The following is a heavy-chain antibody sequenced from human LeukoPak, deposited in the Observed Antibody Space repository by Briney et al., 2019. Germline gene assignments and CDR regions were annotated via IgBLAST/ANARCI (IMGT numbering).Heavy chain of an antibody. V-gene: IGHV3-74*01. CDR2: INGDGSSI. Sequence: PGGSLRLSCAASGFTFSGYWMDWVRQAPGKGLVWVSRINGDGSSISYADSVKGRFTISRDNAKNTLYLQMSSLRAEDTAVYYCARAGATRSDYWGQGTLVTVSS. CDR3: ARAGATRSDY. J-gene: IGHJ4*02. D-gene: IGHD5-12*01. CDR1: GFTFSGYW.